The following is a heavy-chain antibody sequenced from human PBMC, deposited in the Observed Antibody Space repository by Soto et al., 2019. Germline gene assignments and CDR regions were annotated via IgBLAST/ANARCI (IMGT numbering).Heavy chain of an antibody. J-gene: IGHJ3*01. CDR2: IYDDGST. CDR3: VSSRSAIYGDAFDV. CDR1: GASISSFF. D-gene: IGHD2-2*01. V-gene: IGHV4-59*03. Sequence: VQLQESGPGLVKPSETLSLTCSVSGASISSFFRSWIRQPPGKGLEWIGHIYDDGSTSYNPSLKRRVSILLETSKNEFSLNLSSVTAADTAMYYCVSSRSAIYGDAFDVWGQGTMVTVSS.